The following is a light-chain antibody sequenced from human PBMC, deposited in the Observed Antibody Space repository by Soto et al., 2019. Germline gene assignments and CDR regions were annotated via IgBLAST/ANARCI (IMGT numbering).Light chain of an antibody. CDR3: QQYDSYPWT. CDR1: QSISSY. CDR2: AAS. Sequence: DIQMTQSPSSLSASVGDRVTITCRASQSISSYLNWYQQKPGKAPKLLIYAASSLQSGVPSRFSGSGSGTEFTLTISSLQPDDFATYYCQQYDSYPWTFGQGSKADIK. V-gene: IGKV1-39*01. J-gene: IGKJ1*01.